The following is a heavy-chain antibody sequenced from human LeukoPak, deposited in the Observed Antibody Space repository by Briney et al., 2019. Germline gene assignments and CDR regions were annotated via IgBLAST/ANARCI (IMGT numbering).Heavy chain of an antibody. CDR2: ISSSSSYI. CDR3: ARIAAAGNGGDYYYMDV. D-gene: IGHD6-13*01. Sequence: GGSLRLSCAASGFTFSSYGMSWVRQAPGKGLEWVSSISSSSSYIYYADSVKGRFTISRDNAKNSLYLQMNSLRAEDTALYHCARIAAAGNGGDYYYMDVWGKGTTVTISS. J-gene: IGHJ6*03. V-gene: IGHV3-21*04. CDR1: GFTFSSYG.